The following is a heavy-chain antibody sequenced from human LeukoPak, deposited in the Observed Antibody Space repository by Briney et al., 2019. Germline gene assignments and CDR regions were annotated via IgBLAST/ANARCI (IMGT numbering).Heavy chain of an antibody. D-gene: IGHD6-13*01. J-gene: IGHJ4*02. CDR1: GFTFSSYW. CDR2: IRQDGDTK. CDR3: ARSLPYGTTWYGRSDF. Sequence: PGGSLRLSCAASGFTFSSYWMNWARQAPGKGLEWVANIRQDGDTKYYVDSVKGRFTISRDNAMNSLYLQMNSLRAEDTATYYCARSLPYGTTWYGRSDFWGQGTLVTVPS. V-gene: IGHV3-7*03.